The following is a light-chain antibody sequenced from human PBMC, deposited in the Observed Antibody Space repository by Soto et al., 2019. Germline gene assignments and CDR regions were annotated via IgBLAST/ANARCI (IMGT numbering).Light chain of an antibody. J-gene: IGKJ4*01. V-gene: IGKV4-1*01. CDR2: WAS. Sequence: DIVMTQSPDSLAVSLGERATINCKSSQSVLYSSNNKNYLAWYQQKPGQPPKLLIYWASTRESGVPDRFSGSGSGTDFTLTISSLQAEDVAVYYCQQYYSPPPTFGGGTKVEI. CDR1: QSVLYSSNNKNY. CDR3: QQYYSPPPT.